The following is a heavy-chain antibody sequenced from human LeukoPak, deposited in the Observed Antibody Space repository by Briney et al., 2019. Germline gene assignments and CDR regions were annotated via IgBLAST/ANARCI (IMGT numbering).Heavy chain of an antibody. V-gene: IGHV4-4*02. CDR1: GGSVASTNW. Sequence: SETLSLTCGVSGGSVASTNWWTWVRQPPGKGLEWIGEVHLDGTTNYNPSLKSRLTMSVDLSENHISLTLTSVTAADTAVYYCAREGGFYRPLDYSGQGTLVTVSS. D-gene: IGHD3-3*01. J-gene: IGHJ4*02. CDR2: VHLDGTT. CDR3: AREGGFYRPLDY.